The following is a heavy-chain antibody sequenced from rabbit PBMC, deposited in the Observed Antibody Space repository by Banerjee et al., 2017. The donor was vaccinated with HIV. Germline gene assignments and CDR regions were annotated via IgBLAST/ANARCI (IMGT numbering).Heavy chain of an antibody. Sequence: QEQLKESGGGLVQPGGSLKLSCKGSGFDFSSSYWICWVRQAPGKGLEWIACIYAGSSGTTYYASWAKGRFTISKTSSTTVTLQMTSLTAADTATYFCARGGYSGISHLNLWGPGTLVTVS. D-gene: IGHD7-1*01. V-gene: IGHV1S45*01. CDR2: IYAGSSGTT. J-gene: IGHJ4*01. CDR1: GFDFSSSYW. CDR3: ARGGYSGISHLNL.